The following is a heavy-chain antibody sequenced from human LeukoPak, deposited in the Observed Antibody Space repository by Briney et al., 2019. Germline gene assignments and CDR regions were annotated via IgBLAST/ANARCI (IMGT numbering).Heavy chain of an antibody. V-gene: IGHV4-34*11. Sequence: TSETLSLTRAVYGGSFSGYYWSWIRQPPGKGLEWIGYIYYSGSTNYNPSLKSRATISVDTSKNQFSLKLSSVTAADTAVYYCARGDILTGPVDYWGQGTLVTVSS. J-gene: IGHJ4*02. CDR3: ARGDILTGPVDY. CDR1: GGSFSGYY. CDR2: IYYSGST. D-gene: IGHD3-9*01.